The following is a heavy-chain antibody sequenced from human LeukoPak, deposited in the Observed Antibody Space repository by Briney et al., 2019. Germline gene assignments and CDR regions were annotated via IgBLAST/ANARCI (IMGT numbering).Heavy chain of an antibody. CDR3: ARLANDAFDI. V-gene: IGHV5-51*01. CDR1: GYSFTSYW. Sequence: GESLKISCKGSGYSFTSYWIGCVRQMPGKVLEWMGIIYPGDSDTRYSPSFQGQVTISADKSINTAYLQWSSLKASDTAMYYCARLANDAFDIWGQGTMVTVSS. CDR2: IYPGDSDT. J-gene: IGHJ3*02.